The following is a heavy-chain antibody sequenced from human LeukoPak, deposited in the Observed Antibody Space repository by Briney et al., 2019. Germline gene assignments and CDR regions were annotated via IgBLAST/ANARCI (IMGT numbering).Heavy chain of an antibody. CDR3: AKGDSSGYYAGYFDY. J-gene: IGHJ4*02. CDR1: GFTFSNYW. D-gene: IGHD3-22*01. V-gene: IGHV3-7*01. Sequence: GGSLRLSCAASGFTFSNYWMTWVRQAPGKGLEWVANIKHDGSEDYYLDSVKGRFTISRDNAKSSMWLQMNSLRDEDTAVYYCAKGDSSGYYAGYFDYWGQGTLVTVSS. CDR2: IKHDGSED.